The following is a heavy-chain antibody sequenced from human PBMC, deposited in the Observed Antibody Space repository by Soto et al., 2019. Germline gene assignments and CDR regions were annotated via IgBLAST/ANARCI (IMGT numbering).Heavy chain of an antibody. CDR2: IGISTSTR. J-gene: IGHJ4*02. CDR3: ASDRGNNFYDY. Sequence: PVGSLRFSCAASGFTFSSFGMNWVRQPPGKGLEWVSYIGISTSTRYYADSVKGRFTISRDDARNSLYLQMNSLGAEDTAVYYCASDRGNNFYDYWGQGTLVTVS. CDR1: GFTFSSFG. D-gene: IGHD1-1*01. V-gene: IGHV3-48*01.